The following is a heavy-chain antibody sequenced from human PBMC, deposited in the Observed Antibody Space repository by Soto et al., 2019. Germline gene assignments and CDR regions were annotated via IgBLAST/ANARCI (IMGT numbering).Heavy chain of an antibody. CDR2: ISGSGGST. D-gene: IGHD3-9*01. CDR3: AKDPRSHYDILTGYQDY. Sequence: GGSLILSCAASGFTFSSYAMSWVRQAPGKGLEWVSAISGSGGSTYYADSVKGRFTISRDNSKNTLYLQMNSLRAEDTAVYYCAKDPRSHYDILTGYQDYWGQGTLVTVSS. CDR1: GFTFSSYA. V-gene: IGHV3-23*01. J-gene: IGHJ4*02.